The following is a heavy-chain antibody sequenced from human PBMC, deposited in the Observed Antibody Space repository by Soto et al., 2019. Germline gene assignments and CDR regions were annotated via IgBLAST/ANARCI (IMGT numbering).Heavy chain of an antibody. V-gene: IGHV1-69*06. Sequence: QVQLVQSAAEGKKPGSSVNVSCKASGGTFSRYASSGVRQAPGQGLAWMGGIIPILGTANSAQKFQGRVTITADKSKSTAYRELSRLRSEDTAVYYCASGRDWFDPWGQGTLVTVSS. J-gene: IGHJ5*02. CDR2: IIPILGTA. CDR1: GGTFSRYA. CDR3: ASGRDWFDP. D-gene: IGHD2-15*01.